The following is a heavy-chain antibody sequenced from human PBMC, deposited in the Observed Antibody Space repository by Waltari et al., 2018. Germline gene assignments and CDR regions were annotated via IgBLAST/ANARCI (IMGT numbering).Heavy chain of an antibody. D-gene: IGHD5-18*01. Sequence: EVQLVESGGGLVKPGGSLRLSCAASGFTFSSYSMNWVRRAPGKGLEGVSSISSISSYIYYADSVKGRFTISRDNAKNSLYLQMNSLRAEDTAVYYCARDTAMVPDAFDIWGQGTMVTVSS. J-gene: IGHJ3*02. CDR1: GFTFSSYS. CDR2: ISSISSYI. CDR3: ARDTAMVPDAFDI. V-gene: IGHV3-21*01.